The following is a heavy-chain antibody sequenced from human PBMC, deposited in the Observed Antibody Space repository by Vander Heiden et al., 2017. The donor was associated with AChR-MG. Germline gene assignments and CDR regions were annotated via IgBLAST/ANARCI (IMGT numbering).Heavy chain of an antibody. D-gene: IGHD4-17*01. CDR2: IYYSGST. CDR1: GGSISSYY. CDR3: ARGRGHYGDYPPFDY. V-gene: IGHV4-59*01. Sequence: QVQLQESGPGLVKPSETLSLTCTVSGGSISSYYWSWIRQPPGKGLEWIGYIYYSGSTNYNPSLKSRVTISVDTSKNQFSLKLSSVTAADTAVYYCARGRGHYGDYPPFDYWGQGTLVTVSS. J-gene: IGHJ4*02.